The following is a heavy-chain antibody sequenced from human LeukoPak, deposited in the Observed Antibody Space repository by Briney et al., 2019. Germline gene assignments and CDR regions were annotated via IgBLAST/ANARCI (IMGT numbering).Heavy chain of an antibody. CDR1: GGSIRSGDYY. J-gene: IGHJ4*02. CDR3: AASTTVTTFGY. D-gene: IGHD4-17*01. V-gene: IGHV4-30-4*01. CDR2: IYYSGST. Sequence: PSETLSLTCTVSGGSIRSGDYYWSWIRQPPGKSLEWIGYIYYSGSTYYNPSLKSRVTISVDTSKNQFSLKLSSVTAADTAVYYCAASTTVTTFGYWGQGTLVTVSS.